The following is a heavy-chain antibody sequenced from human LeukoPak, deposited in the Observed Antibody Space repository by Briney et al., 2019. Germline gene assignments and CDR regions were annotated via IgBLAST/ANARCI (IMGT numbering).Heavy chain of an antibody. CDR3: ASTYSSSWSFDY. V-gene: IGHV3-53*01. CDR2: IYSGGST. CDR1: GFTVSSNY. Sequence: GGSLRLSCAASGFTVSSNYMSWVRQAPGKGLEWVSIIYSGGSTYYADSVKGRFSISRDKSKNTLYLQMNSLRAEDTAVYYCASTYSSSWSFDYWGQGTLVTVSS. D-gene: IGHD6-13*01. J-gene: IGHJ4*02.